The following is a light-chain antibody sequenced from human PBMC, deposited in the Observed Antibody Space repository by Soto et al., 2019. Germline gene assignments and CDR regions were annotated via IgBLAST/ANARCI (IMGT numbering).Light chain of an antibody. J-gene: IGLJ1*01. CDR3: SSFTSAYTFV. CDR2: EVN. CDR1: SSDVGSYNR. V-gene: IGLV2-18*02. Sequence: QSVLTQPPSVSGSPGQSVTISCTGTSSDVGSYNRLSWYQQPPGTAPKLIMYEVNTRPSGVPDRFSGSKSGNTASLTISGLQAEDEADYYCSSFTSAYTFVFGTGTKVTVL.